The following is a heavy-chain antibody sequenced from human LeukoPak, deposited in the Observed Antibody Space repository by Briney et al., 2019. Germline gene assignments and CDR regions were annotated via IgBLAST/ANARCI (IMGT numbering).Heavy chain of an antibody. CDR2: IRSKAYGGAT. CDR1: GFTFGDYA. J-gene: IGHJ4*02. CDR3: TRDYGSGSYPLDY. Sequence: GGSLRLSCTASGFTFGDYAMSWVRQAPGKGLEWVGFIRSKAYGGATEYAASVKGRFTISRDDSKSIAYLQMNSLKTEDTAVYYCTRDYGSGSYPLDYWGQGTLVTVSS. V-gene: IGHV3-49*04. D-gene: IGHD3-10*01.